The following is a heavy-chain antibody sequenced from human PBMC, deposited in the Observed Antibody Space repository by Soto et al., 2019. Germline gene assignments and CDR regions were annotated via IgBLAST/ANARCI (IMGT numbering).Heavy chain of an antibody. CDR3: ARDRGGSGWYFPY. V-gene: IGHV3-33*01. CDR2: IWYDGSNK. Sequence: ESGGGVVQPGRSLRLSCAASGFTFSVFGMHWVRQAPGKGLEWVAVIWYDGSNKYYVDSVKGRFTISRDNSKNMLYLQMNSLRAEDTAVYYCARDRGGSGWYFPYWGQGTVVTVSS. CDR1: GFTFSVFG. J-gene: IGHJ4*02. D-gene: IGHD6-19*01.